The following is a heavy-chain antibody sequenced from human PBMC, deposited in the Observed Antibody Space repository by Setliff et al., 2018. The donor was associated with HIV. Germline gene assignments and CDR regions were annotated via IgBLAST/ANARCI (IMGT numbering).Heavy chain of an antibody. CDR1: GGSLSGYY. CDR2: IPYSGST. CDR3: NIYYYYYMDV. V-gene: IGHV4-34*03. Sequence: SETLSLTCAVYGGSLSGYYWGWIRQPPGKGLEWIVSIPYSGSTYYNPSLKSRVSLSVDTSKNQFSLNLSSVTAADTAVYYCNIYYYYYMDVWGKGTTVTVSS. J-gene: IGHJ6*03.